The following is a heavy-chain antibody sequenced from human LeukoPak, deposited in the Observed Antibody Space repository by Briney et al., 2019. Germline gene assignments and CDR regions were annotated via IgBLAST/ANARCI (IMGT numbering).Heavy chain of an antibody. J-gene: IGHJ4*02. Sequence: GGSLRLSCAASGFTFSDYYMSWIRQAPGKGLESVSYISSSGSTIYYADSVKGRFTISRDNAKNSLYLQMNSLRAEDTAVYFCARDLSVGAKPDLGFDYWGQGTLVTVSS. D-gene: IGHD1-26*01. CDR1: GFTFSDYY. CDR2: ISSSGSTI. CDR3: ARDLSVGAKPDLGFDY. V-gene: IGHV3-11*04.